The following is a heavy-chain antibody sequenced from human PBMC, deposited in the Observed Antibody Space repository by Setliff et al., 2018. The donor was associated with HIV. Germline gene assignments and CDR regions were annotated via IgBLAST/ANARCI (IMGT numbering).Heavy chain of an antibody. CDR1: GLPFYNYW. D-gene: IGHD3-3*01. CDR3: SRDTFGADDT. V-gene: IGHV3-7*01. J-gene: IGHJ4*02. Sequence: GGSLRLSCVASGLPFYNYWMTWLRRAPGRGLEWVANIKQDGSDMHYIESVKGRFTIFRDNAKNTLYLQMNSLGVEDTAVYYCSRDTFGADDTWGQGTLVTVSS. CDR2: IKQDGSDM.